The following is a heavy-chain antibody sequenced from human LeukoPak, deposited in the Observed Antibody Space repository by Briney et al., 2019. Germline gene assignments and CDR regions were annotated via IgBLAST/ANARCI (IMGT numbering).Heavy chain of an antibody. J-gene: IGHJ4*02. D-gene: IGHD3-10*01. Sequence: SVKVSCKASGGTFSSYAISWVRQAPGQGLEWMGGIIPIFGTANYAQKLQGRVTMTTGTSTSTAYMELRSLRSDDTAVYYCARDAYGSGSFDYWGQGTLVTVSS. CDR3: ARDAYGSGSFDY. CDR2: IIPIFGTA. CDR1: GGTFSSYA. V-gene: IGHV1-69*05.